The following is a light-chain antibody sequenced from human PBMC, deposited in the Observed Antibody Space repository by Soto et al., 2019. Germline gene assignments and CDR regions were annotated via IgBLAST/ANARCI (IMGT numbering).Light chain of an antibody. J-gene: IGLJ3*02. Sequence: QSALTQPASVSGSPGQSITISCTGTSSDVGSYDLVSWYQHHPGKAPKLMIYEVSRRPSGVSNRFSGSKSANTASLTISGLQAEDEADYYCTSHTASSTWVFGGGTKLTVL. V-gene: IGLV2-14*02. CDR1: SSDVGSYDL. CDR2: EVS. CDR3: TSHTASSTWV.